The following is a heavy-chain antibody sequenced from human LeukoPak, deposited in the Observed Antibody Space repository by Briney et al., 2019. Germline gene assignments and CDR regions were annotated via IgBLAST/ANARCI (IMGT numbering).Heavy chain of an antibody. V-gene: IGHV6-1*01. CDR2: TYYRPKWYN. J-gene: IGHJ4*02. Sequence: QTLSLTCAISGDSVSSNSAAWNWIRQSPSRGLEWLGRTYYRPKWYNDYAVSVRGRITINPDTSKNQLSLQLNSVTPGDTAVYYCAREGGTGPEHFDYWGQGSLVTVSS. CDR1: GDSVSSNSAA. D-gene: IGHD1-14*01. CDR3: AREGGTGPEHFDY.